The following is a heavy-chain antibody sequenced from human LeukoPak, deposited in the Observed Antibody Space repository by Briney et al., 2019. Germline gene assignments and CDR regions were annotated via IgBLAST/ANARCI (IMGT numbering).Heavy chain of an antibody. CDR1: GYTFTGYY. CDR2: INPNSGGT. J-gene: IGHJ3*02. CDR3: ANYYYDSIGAFDI. V-gene: IGHV1-2*02. D-gene: IGHD3-22*01. Sequence: ASVKVSCKASGYTFTGYYMHWVRQAPGQGLEWMGWINPNSGGTNYAQKFQGRVTMTRDTSISTAYMELSRLGSDDTAVYYCANYYYDSIGAFDIWGQGTMVTVSS.